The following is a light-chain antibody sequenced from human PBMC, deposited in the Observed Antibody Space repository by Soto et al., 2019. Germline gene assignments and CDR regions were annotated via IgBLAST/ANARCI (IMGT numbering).Light chain of an antibody. J-gene: IGKJ4*01. CDR3: QQYHSYPLT. CDR1: QSINSW. Sequence: DIQMTQSPSTLSASVGDRVTITCRASQSINSWLAWYQQKPGKAPKLLIYKASSLESGVPSRFSGSGSGTEFTLTITSLQPDDFAAYYCQQYHSYPLTFGGGTKVDIK. CDR2: KAS. V-gene: IGKV1-5*03.